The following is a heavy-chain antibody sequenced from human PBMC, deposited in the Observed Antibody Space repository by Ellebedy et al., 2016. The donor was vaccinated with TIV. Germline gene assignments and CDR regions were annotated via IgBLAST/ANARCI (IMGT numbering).Heavy chain of an antibody. V-gene: IGHV3-53*01. CDR1: GFTVGNNF. CDR3: ARKTDTGTSGDY. J-gene: IGHJ4*01. D-gene: IGHD1-1*01. CDR2: IYSGGST. Sequence: GESLKISCAASGFTVGNNFMSWVRQAPGKGLEWVSLIYSGGSTDYADSVKGRFTISRDSSKNTLYLQMNSLRAEDKAMYYCARKTDTGTSGDYWGHGTPVTVSS.